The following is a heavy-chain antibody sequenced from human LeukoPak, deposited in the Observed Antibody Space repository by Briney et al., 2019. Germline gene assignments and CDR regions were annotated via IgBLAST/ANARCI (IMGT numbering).Heavy chain of an antibody. D-gene: IGHD6-13*01. CDR3: AREGYSSRLVDY. CDR1: GFTFSSYE. CDR2: ISSSGSTI. J-gene: IGHJ4*02. V-gene: IGHV3-48*03. Sequence: PGGSLRLSCEASGFTFSSYEMNWVRQAPGKGLEWVSYISSSGSTIYYADSVKGRFTISRDNAKNSLYLQMNSLRAEDTAVYYCAREGYSSRLVDYWGQGTLVTVSS.